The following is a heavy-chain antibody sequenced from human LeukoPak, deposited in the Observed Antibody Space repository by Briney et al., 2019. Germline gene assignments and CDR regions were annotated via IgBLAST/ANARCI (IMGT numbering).Heavy chain of an antibody. CDR1: GYTFTGYY. V-gene: IGHV1-2*06. D-gene: IGHD3-22*01. Sequence: ASVKVSCKASGYTFTGYYMHWVRQAPGQGLEWMGRINPNSSGTNYAQKFQGRVTMTRDTSVSTAYMELSRLRSDDTAVYYCARELGSYYDSSGYEYFQHWGQGTLVTVSS. J-gene: IGHJ1*01. CDR2: INPNSSGT. CDR3: ARELGSYYDSSGYEYFQH.